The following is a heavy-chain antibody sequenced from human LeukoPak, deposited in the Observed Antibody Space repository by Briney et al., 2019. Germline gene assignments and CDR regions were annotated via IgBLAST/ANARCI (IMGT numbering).Heavy chain of an antibody. D-gene: IGHD6-13*01. CDR1: GYSFTNYW. J-gene: IGHJ3*02. CDR2: IYPGDSDT. V-gene: IGHV5-51*01. Sequence: GESLKISCKGSGYSFTNYWIAWVRQMPGKGLEWMGIIYPGDSDTRYSPSFQGQVTISADKSISTAYLQWSSLKASDTAMYYCARSYSSSWGAFDIWGQGTMVTVSS. CDR3: ARSYSSSWGAFDI.